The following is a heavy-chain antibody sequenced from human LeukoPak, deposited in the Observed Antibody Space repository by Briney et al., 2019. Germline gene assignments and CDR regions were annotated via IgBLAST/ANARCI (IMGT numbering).Heavy chain of an antibody. CDR3: ASNVAGSSFDY. Sequence: SETLSLTCTVSGGSISSGGYYWSWIRQPPGKGLEWIGYIYHSGSTYYNPSLKSRVTISVDRSKNQFSLKLSSVTAADTAVYYCASNVAGSSFDYWGQGSLVTVSS. V-gene: IGHV4-30-2*01. CDR1: GGSISSGGYY. D-gene: IGHD6-19*01. J-gene: IGHJ4*02. CDR2: IYHSGST.